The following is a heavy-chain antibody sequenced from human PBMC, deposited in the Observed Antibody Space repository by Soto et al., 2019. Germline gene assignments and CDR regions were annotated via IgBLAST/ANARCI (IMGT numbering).Heavy chain of an antibody. CDR3: ARGPRLPYYYMDV. CDR2: INWNGGST. J-gene: IGHJ6*03. Sequence: PGGSLRLSCAASGFTFSSYGMHWVRQAPGKGLEWVSGINWNGGSTGYADSVKGRFTISRDNAKNSLYLQMNSLRAEDTALYHCARGPRLPYYYMDVWGKGTTVTVSS. CDR1: GFTFSSYG. V-gene: IGHV3-20*01.